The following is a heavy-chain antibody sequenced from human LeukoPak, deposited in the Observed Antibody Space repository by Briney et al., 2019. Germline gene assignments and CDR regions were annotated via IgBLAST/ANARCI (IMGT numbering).Heavy chain of an antibody. V-gene: IGHV4-31*03. D-gene: IGHD6-13*01. CDR2: IYYSGST. CDR3: ASSSRVAAAGPIDY. CDR1: GGSISSGGYY. J-gene: IGHJ4*02. Sequence: SETLSLTCTVSGGSISSGGYYWSWIRQHPGKGLEWIGYIYYSGSTYYNPSLKSRVTISVDTSKNQFSLKLSYVTAADTAVYYCASSSRVAAAGPIDYWGQGTLVTVSS.